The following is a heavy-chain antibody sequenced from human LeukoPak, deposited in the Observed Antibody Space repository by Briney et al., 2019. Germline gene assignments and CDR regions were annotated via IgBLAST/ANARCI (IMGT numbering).Heavy chain of an antibody. D-gene: IGHD1-26*01. V-gene: IGHV4-59*01. Sequence: PSETLSLTCTVSGGSISSYYWSWIQQPPGKGLEWIGYIYYSGSTNYNPSLKSRVTISVDTSKNQFALKLSSVTAADTAVYYCASGGQGATLDYWGQGTLVTVSS. CDR2: IYYSGST. J-gene: IGHJ4*02. CDR1: GGSISSYY. CDR3: ASGGQGATLDY.